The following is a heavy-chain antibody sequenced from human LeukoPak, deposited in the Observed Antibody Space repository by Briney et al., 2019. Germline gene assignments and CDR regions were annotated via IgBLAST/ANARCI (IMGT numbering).Heavy chain of an antibody. V-gene: IGHV4-59*08. CDR3: ARRNDFDI. CDR2: IYYSGST. CDR1: GGSISGSH. J-gene: IGHJ3*02. Sequence: SETLSLTCTVSGGSISGSHWNWIRQPPGKGLEWIRYIYYSGSTDSNPSLKSRVTISVDTSKNQFTLKLTSVTAADTAMYYCARRNDFDIWGPGTMVTVSS.